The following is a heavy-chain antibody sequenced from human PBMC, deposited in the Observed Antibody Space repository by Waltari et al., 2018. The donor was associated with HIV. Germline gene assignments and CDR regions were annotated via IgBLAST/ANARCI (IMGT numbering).Heavy chain of an antibody. J-gene: IGHJ6*02. Sequence: EVQLLESGGGLVQPGGSLRLSCAASGFTFSSYAMSWVRQAPGKGLEWVSAISGSGGSTNNADSGKGRVTISRDQSSTTLYLQMNSRRAEDTAGEYWAKDSVGGYSGYDVGNDYYYGMDVWGQGTTGTVSS. CDR3: AKDSVGGYSGYDVGNDYYYGMDV. CDR2: ISGSGGST. D-gene: IGHD5-12*01. V-gene: IGHV3-23*01. CDR1: GFTFSSYA.